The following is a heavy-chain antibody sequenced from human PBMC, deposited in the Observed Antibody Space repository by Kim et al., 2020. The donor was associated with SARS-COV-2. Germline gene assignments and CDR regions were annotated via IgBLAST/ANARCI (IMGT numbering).Heavy chain of an antibody. CDR1: GFTFSSYA. Sequence: GGSLRLSCAASGFTFSSYAMSWVRQAPGKGLEWVSAISGSGGSTYYADSVKGRFTISRDNSKNTLYLQMNSLRAEDTAVYYCAKGRGSGYYWYPYYYYYYGMDVWGQGTTVTVSS. D-gene: IGHD3-22*01. CDR2: ISGSGGST. CDR3: AKGRGSGYYWYPYYYYYYGMDV. V-gene: IGHV3-23*01. J-gene: IGHJ6*02.